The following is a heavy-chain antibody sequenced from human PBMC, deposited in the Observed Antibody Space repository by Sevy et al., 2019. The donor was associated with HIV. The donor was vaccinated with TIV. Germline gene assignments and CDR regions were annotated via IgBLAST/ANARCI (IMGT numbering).Heavy chain of an antibody. J-gene: IGHJ3*02. Sequence: ASVKVSCKVSGYTLTELYIHWVRQAPGEGLEWMGGFDPEDGETIYAQKFQGRVTMTEDTSTDTAYMELRSLRSEDTAVYYCATSPDYYDSSREAFDIWGQGTMVTVSS. V-gene: IGHV1-24*01. CDR1: GYTLTELY. CDR3: ATSPDYYDSSREAFDI. D-gene: IGHD3-22*01. CDR2: FDPEDGET.